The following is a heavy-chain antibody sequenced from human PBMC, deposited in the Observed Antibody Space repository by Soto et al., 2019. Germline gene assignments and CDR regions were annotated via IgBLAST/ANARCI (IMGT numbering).Heavy chain of an antibody. CDR2: IYYSGST. J-gene: IGHJ6*02. CDR3: ARAYYGSGSYYYYYYYGMDV. V-gene: IGHV4-31*03. CDR1: GGSISSGGYY. Sequence: SETLSLTCTVSGGSISSGGYYWSWIRQHPGKGLEWIGYIYYSGSTYYNPSLKSRDTISVDTSKNQFSLKLSSVTDADTAVYYCARAYYGSGSYYYYYYYGMDVWGQVTTVTVSS. D-gene: IGHD3-10*01.